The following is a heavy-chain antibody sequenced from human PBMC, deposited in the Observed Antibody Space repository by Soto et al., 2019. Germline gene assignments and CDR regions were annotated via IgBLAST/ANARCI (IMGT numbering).Heavy chain of an antibody. D-gene: IGHD3-16*01. CDR3: ATRPGGERIMITFGGDYFDY. CDR1: GGSFSGYY. CDR2: INHSGST. Sequence: SETLSLTCAVYGGSFSGYYWSWIRQPPGKGLEWIGEINHSGSTNYNPSLKSRVTISVDTSKNQFSLKLSSVTAADTAVYYCATRPGGERIMITFGGDYFDYWGQGTLVTVSS. V-gene: IGHV4-34*01. J-gene: IGHJ4*02.